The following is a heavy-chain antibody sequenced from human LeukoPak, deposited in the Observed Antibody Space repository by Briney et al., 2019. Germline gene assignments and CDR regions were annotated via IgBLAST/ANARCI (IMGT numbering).Heavy chain of an antibody. J-gene: IGHJ1*01. V-gene: IGHV4-59*01. CDR2: IYHSGTT. CDR1: GGSITSYF. CDR3: ARKAPYSPGYSQH. D-gene: IGHD2-15*01. Sequence: SETLSLTCTVSGGSITSYFWTWIRHPPGKGLEWIGYIYHSGTTNYNPSLKSRVTISVDTSKNQFSLSLSSVTAADTAVYYCARKAPYSPGYSQHWGQGTLVTVSS.